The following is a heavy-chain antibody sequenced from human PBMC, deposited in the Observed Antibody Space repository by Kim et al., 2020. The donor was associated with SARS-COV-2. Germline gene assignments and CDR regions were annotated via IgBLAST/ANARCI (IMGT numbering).Heavy chain of an antibody. CDR3: ARDQEYYYDSSGYWNWFDP. Sequence: RRVTISVDTSKNQFALKLSSVTAADTAVYYCARDQEYYYDSSGYWNWFDPWGQGTLVTVSS. D-gene: IGHD3-22*01. V-gene: IGHV4-59*01. J-gene: IGHJ5*02.